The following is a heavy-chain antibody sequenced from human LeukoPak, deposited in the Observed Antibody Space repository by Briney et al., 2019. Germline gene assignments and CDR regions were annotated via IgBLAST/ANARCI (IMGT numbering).Heavy chain of an antibody. CDR2: IYTSGST. CDR3: ARASYCNGGSCHLAY. J-gene: IGHJ4*02. V-gene: IGHV4-4*07. D-gene: IGHD2-15*01. CDR1: GGSISSYY. Sequence: SETLSLTCTVSGGSISSYYWSWIRQPAGKGLEWIGRIYTSGSTNYNPSLKSRVTMSVDTSKNQFSLKLRSMTAADTAVYYCARASYCNGGSCHLAYWGQGVLVTVSS.